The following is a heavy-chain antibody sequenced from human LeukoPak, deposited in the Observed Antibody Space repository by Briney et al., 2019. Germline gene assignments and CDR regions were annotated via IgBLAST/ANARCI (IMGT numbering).Heavy chain of an antibody. CDR3: AREIDYGSDPVAWFDP. CDR2: INPNSGGT. CDR1: GYXFTGSY. Sequence: ASVKVSCKVSGYXFTGSYIHWVRQAPGQGLEWMGWINPNSGGTTYAQKFQGRVTMTKDTSISTAYMELNRLRSDDTAMYYCAREIDYGSDPVAWFDPWGQRTLVTVSS. J-gene: IGHJ5*02. D-gene: IGHD3-10*01. V-gene: IGHV1-2*02.